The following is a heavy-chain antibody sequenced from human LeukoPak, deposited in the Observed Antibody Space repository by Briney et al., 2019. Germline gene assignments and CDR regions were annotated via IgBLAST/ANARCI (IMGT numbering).Heavy chain of an antibody. D-gene: IGHD3-3*01. CDR1: GGSISSGGYS. CDR3: ARDRASRITIFYDGMDV. CDR2: IYYSGST. J-gene: IGHJ6*02. Sequence: SETLSLTCTVSGGSISSGGYSWSWIRQHPGKGLEWIGYIYYSGSTYYNPSLKSRVTISVDTSKNQFSLKLSSVTAADTAVYYCARDRASRITIFYDGMDVWGQGTTVTVSS. V-gene: IGHV4-31*03.